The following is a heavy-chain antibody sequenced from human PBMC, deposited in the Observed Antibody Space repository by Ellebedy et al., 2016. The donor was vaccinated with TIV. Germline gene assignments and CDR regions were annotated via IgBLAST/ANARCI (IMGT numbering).Heavy chain of an antibody. V-gene: IGHV4-38-2*01. D-gene: IGHD6-19*01. CDR3: ARRVIAVAVDNWFDP. CDR1: GFTFSSDA. J-gene: IGHJ5*02. CDR2: IYYSGST. Sequence: GSLRLSCAASGFTFSSDAMHWVRQPPGKGLEWIGSIYYSGSTYYNPSLKSRVTISVDTSKNQFSLKLSSVTAADTAVYYCARRVIAVAVDNWFDPWGQGTLVTVSS.